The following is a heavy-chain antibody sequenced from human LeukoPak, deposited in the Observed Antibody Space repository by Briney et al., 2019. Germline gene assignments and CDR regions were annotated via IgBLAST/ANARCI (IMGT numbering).Heavy chain of an antibody. J-gene: IGHJ4*02. CDR1: GGTFSSYA. CDR2: IIPIFGTA. CDR3: ARVRLVGASLDY. Sequence: SVKVSCKASGGTFSSYAISWVRQAPGQGLEWMGGIIPIFGTANYAQKFQGRVTITADESTSTAYMELSSLRVEDTAVYYCARVRLVGASLDYWGQGTLVTVSS. D-gene: IGHD1-26*01. V-gene: IGHV1-69*13.